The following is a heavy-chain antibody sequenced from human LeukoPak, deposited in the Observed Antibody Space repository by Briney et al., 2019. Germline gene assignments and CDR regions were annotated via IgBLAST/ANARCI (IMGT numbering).Heavy chain of an antibody. D-gene: IGHD1-1*01. Sequence: SETLSLTCTVPGGSISSYYWSWIRQPPGKRLEWIGYIYYSGSTNYNPSLKGRVTISVDTSKNQFSLELSSVTAADTAVYYCARGVQLERRGYYYYGMDVCGQGTTVTVSS. CDR2: IYYSGST. CDR3: ARGVQLERRGYYYYGMDV. J-gene: IGHJ6*02. CDR1: GGSISSYY. V-gene: IGHV4-59*01.